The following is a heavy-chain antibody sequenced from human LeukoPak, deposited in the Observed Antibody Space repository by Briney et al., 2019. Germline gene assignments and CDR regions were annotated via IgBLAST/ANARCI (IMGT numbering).Heavy chain of an antibody. CDR2: IYHSGST. CDR3: ARESKYDRSRDV. J-gene: IGHJ6*02. Sequence: SETLSLTCAVSGGSISSGGYSWSWIGQPPGRGLEWIGYIYHSGSTYYNPSIMSRATISVNRSNNQLFLKLSSVTAADTAVYFCARESKYDRSRDVWRRSTRVTVSS. V-gene: IGHV4-30-2*01. CDR1: GGSISSGGYS. D-gene: IGHD3-9*01.